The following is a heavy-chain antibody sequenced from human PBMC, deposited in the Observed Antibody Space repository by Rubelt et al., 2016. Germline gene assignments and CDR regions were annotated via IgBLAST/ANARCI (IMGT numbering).Heavy chain of an antibody. CDR1: GGTFSSYA. V-gene: IGHV1-69*01. J-gene: IGHJ4*02. Sequence: QVQLVQSGAEVKKPGSSVKVSCKASGGTFSSYAISWVRQAPGQGLEWMGGIIPVFGTANYAQKFQGRSTMTADESTSTAYRGLSSLRSEDTAVYEWATTIASRPYYFDYWGQGTLVTVSS. CDR2: IIPVFGTA. CDR3: ATTIASRPYYFDY. D-gene: IGHD6-6*01.